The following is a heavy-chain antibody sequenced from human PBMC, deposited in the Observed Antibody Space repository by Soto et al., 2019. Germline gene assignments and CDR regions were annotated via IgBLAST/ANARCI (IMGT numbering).Heavy chain of an antibody. V-gene: IGHV3-72*01. CDR2: TRNKANSYTT. CDR1: GFTFSDHY. Sequence: EVQLVESGGGLVQPGGSLRLSCAASGFTFSDHYMDWVRQAPGKGLEWVGRTRNKANSYTTEYAASVKGRFTISRDDSKNSLYLQMNSLKTEDTAVYYCARGAGSGYRWYFDLWGRGTLVTVSS. CDR3: ARGAGSGYRWYFDL. J-gene: IGHJ2*01. D-gene: IGHD3-22*01.